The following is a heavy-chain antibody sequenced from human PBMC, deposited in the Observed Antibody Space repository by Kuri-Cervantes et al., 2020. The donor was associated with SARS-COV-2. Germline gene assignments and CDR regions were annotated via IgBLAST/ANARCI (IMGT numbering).Heavy chain of an antibody. V-gene: IGHV4-61*01. CDR2: VYYSGDT. J-gene: IGHJ4*02. CDR3: ASLLLWQQFAH. CDR1: GGSVSSGNDY. D-gene: IGHD5-24*01. Sequence: ESLKISCTVSGGSVSSGNDYWSWIRQPPGKGLEWIGFVYYSGDTNYNPSLKSRVTISVDESKNQFSLKLNSVTAADTAVYYCASLLLWQQFAHWGQGILVTVSS.